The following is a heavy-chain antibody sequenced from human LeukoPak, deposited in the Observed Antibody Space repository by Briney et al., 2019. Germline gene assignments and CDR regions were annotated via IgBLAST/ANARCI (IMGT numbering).Heavy chain of an antibody. V-gene: IGHV4-30-4*01. J-gene: IGHJ3*02. CDR3: ARLSRGRITMPQASFFDI. D-gene: IGHD3-10*01. CDR2: IYYSGST. Sequence: SETLSLTCTVSGGSISSGDYYWSWIRQPPGKGLEWVGYIYYSGSTYYNPSLKSRVTISVDTSKNQFSLKLSSVTAADTAVYYCARLSRGRITMPQASFFDIWGQGTMVTVSS. CDR1: GGSISSGDYY.